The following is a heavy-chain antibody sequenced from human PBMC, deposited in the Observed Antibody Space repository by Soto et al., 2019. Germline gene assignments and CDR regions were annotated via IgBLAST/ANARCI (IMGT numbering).Heavy chain of an antibody. CDR2: IKQDGSEK. V-gene: IGHV3-7*01. Sequence: HPGGSLRLSCAASGFTFSSYWMSWVRQAPGKGLEWVANIKQDGSEKYYVDSVKGRFTISRDNAKNSLYLQMNSLRAEDMAVYYCARDLGYYDSSGRRSAFDIWGQGTMVTVSS. CDR3: ARDLGYYDSSGRRSAFDI. CDR1: GFTFSSYW. D-gene: IGHD3-22*01. J-gene: IGHJ3*02.